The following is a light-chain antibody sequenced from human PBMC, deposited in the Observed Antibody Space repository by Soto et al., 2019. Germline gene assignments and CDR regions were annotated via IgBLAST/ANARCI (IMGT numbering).Light chain of an antibody. Sequence: QSAQTQPASVSGSPGQSITISCTGTSSDVGSYDLVSWYQHHPGKAPKFMIYEVTKRPSGVSTRFSGSKSGNTASLTISALQPEDEADYYCCSYAGSGTFVLFGGGTKLTVL. J-gene: IGLJ2*01. CDR3: CSYAGSGTFVL. CDR1: SSDVGSYDL. CDR2: EVT. V-gene: IGLV2-23*02.